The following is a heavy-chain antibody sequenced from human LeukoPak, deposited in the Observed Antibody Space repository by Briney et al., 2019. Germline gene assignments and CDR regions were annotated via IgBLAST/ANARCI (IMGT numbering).Heavy chain of an antibody. CDR1: GGSISSGGYY. CDR3: ARALSDSRPKGYCSGGSCLDAFDI. J-gene: IGHJ3*02. V-gene: IGHV4-31*03. CDR2: IYYSGST. Sequence: SETLSLTCTVSGGSISSGGYYWSWIRQHPGKGLEWIGYIYYSGSTYYNPSLKSRVTISVDTSKNQFSLKLSSVTAADTAVYYCARALSDSRPKGYCSGGSCLDAFDIWGQGTMVTVSS. D-gene: IGHD2-15*01.